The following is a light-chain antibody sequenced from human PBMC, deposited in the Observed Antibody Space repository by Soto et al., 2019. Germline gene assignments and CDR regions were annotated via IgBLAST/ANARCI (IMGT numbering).Light chain of an antibody. CDR1: SSNIESNY. J-gene: IGLJ3*02. Sequence: QSVLTQPPSASGTPGQRVTISCSGSSSNIESNYVYWYQQLPGSAPKLLIYRNDQRPSGVPDRFSGSKSGTSASLAISGLRSEDGADYYCAAWDDSLSALVFGGGTKVTVL. CDR2: RND. V-gene: IGLV1-47*01. CDR3: AAWDDSLSALV.